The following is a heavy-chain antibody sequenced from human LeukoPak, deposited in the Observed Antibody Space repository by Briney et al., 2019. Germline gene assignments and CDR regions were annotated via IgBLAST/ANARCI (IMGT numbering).Heavy chain of an antibody. J-gene: IGHJ4*02. CDR2: MSYDGSEE. V-gene: IGHV3-30*03. CDR1: GFTFSSYG. CDR3: ARGATSDY. Sequence: GRSLRLSCAASGFTFSSYGMHWVRQAPGKGLEWVAVMSYDGSEEYYADSVKGRFTISRDNSKNTLYLQMNSLRVEDTAVYYCARGATSDYWGQGTLVTVSS.